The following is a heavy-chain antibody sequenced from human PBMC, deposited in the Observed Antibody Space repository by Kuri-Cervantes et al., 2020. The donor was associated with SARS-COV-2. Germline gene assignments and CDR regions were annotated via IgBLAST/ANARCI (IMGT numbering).Heavy chain of an antibody. D-gene: IGHD2/OR15-2a*01. J-gene: IGHJ6*02. V-gene: IGHV3-30*04. Sequence: SCAVSGFTFSNYAMHWVRQAPGKGLEWVAVISYDGSSKYYADSVKGRFTISRDNPKNTLYLQMNRLTIEDTAVYYCARVYEYVRLAWGMDVWGQGTTVTVSS. CDR2: ISYDGSSK. CDR3: ARVYEYVRLAWGMDV. CDR1: GFTFSNYA.